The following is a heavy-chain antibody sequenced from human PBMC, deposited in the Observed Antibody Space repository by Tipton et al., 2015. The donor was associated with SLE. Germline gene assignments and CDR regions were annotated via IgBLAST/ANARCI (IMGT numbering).Heavy chain of an antibody. Sequence: TLSITCAVYGGSFSGYYWSWIRQPPGKGLEWIGEINHSGSPNYNPSLKSRVTISVDTSKNQFSLKLSSVTAADTAVYYCARDVDTATGADYWGQGTLVTVSS. CDR3: ARDVDTATGADY. CDR1: GGSFSGYY. V-gene: IGHV4-34*01. CDR2: INHSGSP. J-gene: IGHJ4*02. D-gene: IGHD5-18*01.